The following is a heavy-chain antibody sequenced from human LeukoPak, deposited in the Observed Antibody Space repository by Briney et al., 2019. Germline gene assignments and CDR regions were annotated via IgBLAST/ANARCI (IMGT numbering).Heavy chain of an antibody. CDR1: AFTFRSYW. CDR2: ISSSGSTI. D-gene: IGHD5/OR15-5a*01. Sequence: GGSLRLSCAASAFTFRSYWMSWVRQAPGKGLEWVSYISSSGSTIYYADSVKGRFTISRDNAKNSLYLQMNSLRAEDTAVYYCARDLPYYYYGMDVWGQGTTVTVSS. J-gene: IGHJ6*02. V-gene: IGHV3-48*04. CDR3: ARDLPYYYYGMDV.